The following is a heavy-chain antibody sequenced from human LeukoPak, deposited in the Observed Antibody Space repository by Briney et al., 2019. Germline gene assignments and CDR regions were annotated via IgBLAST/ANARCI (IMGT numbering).Heavy chain of an antibody. CDR3: SREYYDSSGYRFDY. CDR2: INSDATST. V-gene: IGHV3-74*01. J-gene: IGHJ4*02. Sequence: AGGSLRLSCAASGFTFSNYWMYWVRQPPGTGLVWVSRINSDATSTSYADSVKGRFTISRDNAKNTLYLQINSLRAEDTAVYYCSREYYDSSGYRFDYWGQGTLVTVSS. CDR1: GFTFSNYW. D-gene: IGHD3-22*01.